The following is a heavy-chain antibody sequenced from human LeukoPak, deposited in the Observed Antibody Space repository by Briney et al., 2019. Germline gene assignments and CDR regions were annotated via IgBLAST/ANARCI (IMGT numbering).Heavy chain of an antibody. D-gene: IGHD3-10*01. CDR1: GFTFSSYS. V-gene: IGHV3-30*03. CDR2: ISYDGSNK. CDR3: ASPPGYMVRGANDAFDI. Sequence: GGSLRLSCAASGFTFSSYSMNWVRQAPGKGLEWVAVISYDGSNKYYADSVKGRFTISRDNSKNTLYLQMNSLRAEDTAVYYCASPPGYMVRGANDAFDIWGQGTMVTVSS. J-gene: IGHJ3*02.